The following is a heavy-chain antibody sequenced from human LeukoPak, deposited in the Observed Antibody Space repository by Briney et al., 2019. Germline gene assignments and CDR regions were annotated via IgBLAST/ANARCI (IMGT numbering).Heavy chain of an antibody. CDR1: GGSISSGGYY. Sequence: SQTLSLTCTVSGGSISSGGYYWSWIRQHPGKGLEWIGYIYYSGSTYYNPSLKSRVTISVDTSKNQFSLKLSSVTAADTAVYYCARDPIAAAAFDYWGQGTLVTVSS. CDR2: IYYSGST. V-gene: IGHV4-31*03. CDR3: ARDPIAAAAFDY. D-gene: IGHD6-13*01. J-gene: IGHJ4*02.